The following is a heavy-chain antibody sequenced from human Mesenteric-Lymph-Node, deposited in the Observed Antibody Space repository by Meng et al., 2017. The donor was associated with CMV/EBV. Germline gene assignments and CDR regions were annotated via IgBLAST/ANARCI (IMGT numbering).Heavy chain of an antibody. Sequence: GGSLRLSCAASGFTFSSYSMNWVRQAPGKGLEWVSCISSSGSDVYYADSLKGRFTISRDNAKNSLYLQMNSLRAEDTAVYYCARGGVSSTSQGMDVWGQGTTVTVSS. J-gene: IGHJ6*02. CDR2: ISSSGSDV. D-gene: IGHD2-2*01. CDR1: GFTFSSYS. CDR3: ARGGVSSTSQGMDV. V-gene: IGHV3-21*01.